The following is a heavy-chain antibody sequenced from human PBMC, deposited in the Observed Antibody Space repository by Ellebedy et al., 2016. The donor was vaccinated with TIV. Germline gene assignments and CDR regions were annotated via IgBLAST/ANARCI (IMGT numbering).Heavy chain of an antibody. J-gene: IGHJ4*02. CDR2: IYHSGYT. D-gene: IGHD3-16*01. Sequence: MPSETLSLTCTVSGSSISSGYFWGWIRQPPGRGLEWIGSIYHSGYTYYSPSLKSRVTMSVDTSKNQFSLRLSSVTAADTAVYYCARDASNRGDLDYWGQGTLVTVSS. V-gene: IGHV4-38-2*02. CDR3: ARDASNRGDLDY. CDR1: GSSISSGYF.